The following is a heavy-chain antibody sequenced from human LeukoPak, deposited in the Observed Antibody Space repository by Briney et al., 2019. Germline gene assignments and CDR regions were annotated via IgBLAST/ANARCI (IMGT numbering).Heavy chain of an antibody. CDR1: GFTFSSYW. Sequence: GGSLRLSCAASGFTFSSYWITWIRQAPGKGLEWVANIKQDGSEKYYVDSVKGRFTISRDNAKNSLYLQMDSLRAEDTAVYYCARDTGGGYSCYDCWGQGTLVTVSS. CDR3: ARDTGGGYSCYDC. V-gene: IGHV3-7*01. J-gene: IGHJ4*02. D-gene: IGHD5-18*01. CDR2: IKQDGSEK.